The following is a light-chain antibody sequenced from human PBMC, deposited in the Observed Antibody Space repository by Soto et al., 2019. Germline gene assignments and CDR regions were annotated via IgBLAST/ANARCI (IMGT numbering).Light chain of an antibody. J-gene: IGKJ3*01. Sequence: DLQMTQSPTTLSASVGDRVTITCRASQDIRNFVAWYQQKPGKAPKLLIYAASTLQSGVPSRFRGSGSGTDFTLTNNSLQPEDVATYSCQKYSSVPVFGPGTKVEIK. V-gene: IGKV1-27*01. CDR3: QKYSSVPV. CDR1: QDIRNF. CDR2: AAS.